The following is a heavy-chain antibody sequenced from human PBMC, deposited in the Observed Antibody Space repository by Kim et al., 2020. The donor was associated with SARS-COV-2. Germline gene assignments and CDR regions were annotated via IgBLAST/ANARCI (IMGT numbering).Heavy chain of an antibody. V-gene: IGHV5-51*01. Sequence: RYSPSFQGQVTISAAKSTTTAYLQWNSLKASDTAMYYCARSAGPYDYYFDYWGQGTLVTVSS. CDR3: ARSAGPYDYYFDY. D-gene: IGHD3-16*01. J-gene: IGHJ4*02.